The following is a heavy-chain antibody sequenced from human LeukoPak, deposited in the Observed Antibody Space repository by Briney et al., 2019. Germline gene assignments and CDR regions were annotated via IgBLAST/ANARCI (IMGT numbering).Heavy chain of an antibody. Sequence: GGSLRLSCAASGFTFSNYWMSWVRQAPGKGLEWVANIKQDGSEKYYVDSVKGRFTFSRDNAKNSLYLQMNSLRADDTAVYYCARGGRAYGDWGQGTLVTVSS. V-gene: IGHV3-7*04. J-gene: IGHJ4*02. D-gene: IGHD3-16*01. CDR1: GFTFSNYW. CDR3: ARGGRAYGD. CDR2: IKQDGSEK.